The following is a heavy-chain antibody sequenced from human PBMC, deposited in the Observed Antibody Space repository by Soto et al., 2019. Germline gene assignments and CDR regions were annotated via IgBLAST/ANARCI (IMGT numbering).Heavy chain of an antibody. J-gene: IGHJ6*02. CDR1: GGTFSSYA. D-gene: IGHD3-3*01. CDR3: ARPKPRPLRFLEWYGMDV. V-gene: IGHV1-69*13. Sequence: RASVKVSCKASGGTFSSYAISWVRQAPGQGLEWMGGIIPIFGTANYAQKFQGRVTITADESTSTAYMELSSLRSEDTAVYYCARPKPRPLRFLEWYGMDVWGQGTTVTVSS. CDR2: IIPIFGTA.